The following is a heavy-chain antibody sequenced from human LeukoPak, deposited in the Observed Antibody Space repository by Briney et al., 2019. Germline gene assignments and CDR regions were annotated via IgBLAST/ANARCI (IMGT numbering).Heavy chain of an antibody. J-gene: IGHJ4*02. CDR3: GRDRDFGEYNTQVLFVY. V-gene: IGHV1-18*01. D-gene: IGHD4-17*01. CDR1: GYTFTNDG. Sequence: AAVSVSCKASGYTFTNDGISWVRQAPGQGLEWMGWISAYNGNTNYAQTLQGRVTMTKDTSTSTAYMELRRLRSDDTAVYWCGRDRDFGEYNTQVLFVYWGEGTLVTVSS. CDR2: ISAYNGNT.